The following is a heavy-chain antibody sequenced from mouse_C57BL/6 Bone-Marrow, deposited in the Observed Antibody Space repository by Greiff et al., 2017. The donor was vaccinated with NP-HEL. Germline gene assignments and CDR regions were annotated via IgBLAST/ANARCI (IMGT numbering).Heavy chain of an antibody. Sequence: QVQLQQPGAELVKPGASVKLSCKASGYTFTSYWMQWVKQRPGQGLEWIGEIDPSDSYTNYNPKFKGKTTLTVDTSSSTAYMQLNSLTAEDSAVYDCARWGDSYYFDYWGQGTTLTVSS. CDR1: GYTFTSYW. J-gene: IGHJ2*01. CDR3: ARWGDSYYFDY. D-gene: IGHD3-3*01. V-gene: IGHV1-50*01. CDR2: IDPSDSYT.